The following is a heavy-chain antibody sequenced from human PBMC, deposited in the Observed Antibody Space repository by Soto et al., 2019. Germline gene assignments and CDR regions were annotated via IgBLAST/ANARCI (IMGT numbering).Heavy chain of an antibody. CDR3: ARDRSNTWTMGFDY. V-gene: IGHV3-30*03. D-gene: IGHD1-1*01. J-gene: IGHJ4*02. CDR1: GFTFSLYG. CDR2: ISNDGSSQ. Sequence: GGSLRLSCAASGFTFSLYGMHWVRQAPGKGLEWVAIISNDGSSQYYGDSVKGRFTISRDNSKNTLYLQMNSLRAEDTAVYYCARDRSNTWTMGFDYWGQGIMVTVSS.